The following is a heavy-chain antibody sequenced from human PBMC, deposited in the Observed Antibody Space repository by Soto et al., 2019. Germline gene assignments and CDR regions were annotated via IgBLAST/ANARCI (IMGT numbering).Heavy chain of an antibody. Sequence: ASVKVSCKASGYTFTSYGISWVRQAPGQVLEWMGWISAYNGNTNYAQKLQGRVTMTTDTSTSTAYMELRSLRSDDTAVYYCASAGITMVRGVIHLDAFDIWGQGTMVTVSS. V-gene: IGHV1-18*01. CDR1: GYTFTSYG. CDR2: ISAYNGNT. J-gene: IGHJ3*02. CDR3: ASAGITMVRGVIHLDAFDI. D-gene: IGHD3-10*01.